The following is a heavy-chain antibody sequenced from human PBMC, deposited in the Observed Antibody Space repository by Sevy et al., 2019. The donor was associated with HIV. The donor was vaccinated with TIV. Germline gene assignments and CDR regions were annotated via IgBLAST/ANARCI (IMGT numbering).Heavy chain of an antibody. CDR2: ISGSGGST. Sequence: GGSLRLSCAASGFTFSSYAMSWVRQAPGKGLEWVSAISGSGGSTYYADSVKGRFTSSRDNAKKTLYLQMNSLRAEETVVFFCSKDGGPLKNLDDFVIWGQGTMVTVSS. D-gene: IGHD3-16*01. CDR1: GFTFSSYA. V-gene: IGHV3-23*01. J-gene: IGHJ3*02. CDR3: SKDGGPLKNLDDFVI.